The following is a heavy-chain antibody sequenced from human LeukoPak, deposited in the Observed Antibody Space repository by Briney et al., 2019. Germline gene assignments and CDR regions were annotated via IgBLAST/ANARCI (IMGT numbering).Heavy chain of an antibody. CDR3: ARDLFRYYGSGSYSHQTDWFDP. J-gene: IGHJ5*02. V-gene: IGHV1-18*01. CDR1: GYTFTSYG. Sequence: ASVKVSCKASGYTFTSYGISWVRQAPGQGLEWMGWISAYNGNTNYAQKLQGRVTMTTDTSTSTAYMELRSLRSDDTAVYYCARDLFRYYGSGSYSHQTDWFDPWGQGTLVTVSS. D-gene: IGHD3-10*01. CDR2: ISAYNGNT.